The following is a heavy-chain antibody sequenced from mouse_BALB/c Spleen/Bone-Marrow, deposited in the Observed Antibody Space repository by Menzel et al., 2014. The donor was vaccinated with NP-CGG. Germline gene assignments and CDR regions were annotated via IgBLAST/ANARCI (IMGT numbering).Heavy chain of an antibody. V-gene: IGHV14-3*02. D-gene: IGHD1-1*01. Sequence: VQLQQSGAELVKPGASVKLSCTASGFNIKDTYMHWVRQRPEQGLEWIGRIDPANGNTKNDPKFQGKATITADTSSNTAYLQLSSLTSEDTAVYYCSSYYYGRSSFTYWGQGTLVTVSA. J-gene: IGHJ3*01. CDR3: SSYYYGRSSFTY. CDR2: IDPANGNT. CDR1: GFNIKDTY.